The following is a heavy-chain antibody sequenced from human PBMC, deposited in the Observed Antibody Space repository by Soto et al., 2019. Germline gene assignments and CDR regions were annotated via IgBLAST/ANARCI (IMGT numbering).Heavy chain of an antibody. D-gene: IGHD3-10*01. CDR2: IYTSGST. V-gene: IGHV4-4*07. CDR3: ARDKIPGSYGYYYYGMDV. CDR1: GGSISSYY. Sequence: SETLSLTCTVSGGSISSYYWSWIRQPAGKGLEWIGRIYTSGSTNYNPSLKSRVTMSVDTSKNQFSLKLSSVTAADTAVYYCARDKIPGSYGYYYYGMDVWGQGTTVTAP. J-gene: IGHJ6*02.